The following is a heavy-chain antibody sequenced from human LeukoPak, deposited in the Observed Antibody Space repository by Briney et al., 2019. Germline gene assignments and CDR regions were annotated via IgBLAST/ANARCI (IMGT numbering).Heavy chain of an antibody. D-gene: IGHD3-16*01. CDR2: IIDNGDTT. Sequence: GGSLRLSCAASGFNFNRYAMSWVRQAPGKGLEWVSGIIDNGDTTYHANSVKGRFTISRDNSKNTLYLQMHGLRAEDTAVYYCAKLGGQEIYNYYVGVWGKGTTVAVSS. J-gene: IGHJ6*03. V-gene: IGHV3-23*01. CDR3: AKLGGQEIYNYYVGV. CDR1: GFNFNRYA.